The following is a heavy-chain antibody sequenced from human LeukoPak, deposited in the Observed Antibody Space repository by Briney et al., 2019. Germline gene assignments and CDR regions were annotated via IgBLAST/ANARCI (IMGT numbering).Heavy chain of an antibody. CDR1: RYTFTDYY. J-gene: IGHJ3*02. V-gene: IGHV1-69-2*01. CDR3: ATGRKRITIFGVVHDI. CDR2: VDPEDGET. D-gene: IGHD3-3*01. Sequence: ASVKISCKVSRYTFTDYYMHWVQQAPGKGLEWTGLVDPEDGETIYAEKFQGRVTITADTSTDTAYMELSSLRSEDTAVYYCATGRKRITIFGVVHDIWGQGTMVTVSS.